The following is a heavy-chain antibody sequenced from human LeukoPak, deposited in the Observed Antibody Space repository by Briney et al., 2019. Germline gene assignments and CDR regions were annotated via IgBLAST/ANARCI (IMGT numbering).Heavy chain of an antibody. CDR3: ATDSMYSSGWYAIDY. Sequence: ASVKVSCKVSGYTLTELSMHWVRQAPGKGLEWMGGFDPEDGETIYAQKLQGRVTMTEDTSTDTACMELSSLRSEDTAVYYCATDSMYSSGWYAIDYWGQGTLVTVSS. CDR2: FDPEDGET. D-gene: IGHD6-19*01. CDR1: GYTLTELS. V-gene: IGHV1-24*01. J-gene: IGHJ4*02.